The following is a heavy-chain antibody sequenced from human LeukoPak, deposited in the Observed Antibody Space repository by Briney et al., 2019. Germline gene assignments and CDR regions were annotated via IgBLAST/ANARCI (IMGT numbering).Heavy chain of an antibody. V-gene: IGHV3-53*01. J-gene: IGHJ4*02. CDR3: AREARGVIDY. Sequence: PGGSPRLSCAASGFTVSSNYMSWVRQAPGKGLEWVSVIYTGGSTYYADSVKGRFTISRDNPKNTLYLQMNSLRAEDTAVYYCAREARGVIDYWGQGTLVTVSS. CDR2: IYTGGST. CDR1: GFTVSSNY. D-gene: IGHD3-10*01.